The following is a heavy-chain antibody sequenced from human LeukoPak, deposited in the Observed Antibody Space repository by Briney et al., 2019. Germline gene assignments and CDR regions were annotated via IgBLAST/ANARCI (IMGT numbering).Heavy chain of an antibody. Sequence: SETLSLTCTVSGVSISSYYWSWIRQPPGKGLEWIGYIYYSGSTNYNPSLKSRVTISADTSKNQFSLKLSSVTAADTAVYYCARSPYCGGDCYSLPHIAEYFQHWGQGTLVTVSS. V-gene: IGHV4-59*13. J-gene: IGHJ1*01. CDR2: IYYSGST. CDR1: GVSISSYY. CDR3: ARSPYCGGDCYSLPHIAEYFQH. D-gene: IGHD2-21*02.